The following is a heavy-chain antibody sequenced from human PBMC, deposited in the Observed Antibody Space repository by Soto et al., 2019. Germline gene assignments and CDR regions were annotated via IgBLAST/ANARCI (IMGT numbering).Heavy chain of an antibody. D-gene: IGHD2-21*02. CDR1: GYTFTSYC. J-gene: IGHJ6*02. V-gene: IGHV1-18*01. CDR3: ASSSIVVVTAIYYYYGMDV. CDR2: ISAYNGNT. Sequence: ASVKVSCKASGYTFTSYCISWVRQAPGQGLEWMGWISAYNGNTNYAQKLQGRVTMTTDTSTSTAYMELRSLRSDDTAVYYCASSSIVVVTAIYYYYGMDVWGQGTTVTVSS.